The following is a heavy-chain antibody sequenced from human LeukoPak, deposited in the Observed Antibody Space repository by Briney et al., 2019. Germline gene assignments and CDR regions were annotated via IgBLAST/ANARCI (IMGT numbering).Heavy chain of an antibody. CDR3: ASKVVPAAEIKYYYYYYMDV. V-gene: IGHV3-11*04. J-gene: IGHJ6*03. CDR1: GFTFSDYY. D-gene: IGHD2-2*01. CDR2: ISSSGSTI. Sequence: GGSLRLSCAASGFTFSDYYMSWIRQAPGKGLEWVSYISSSGSTIYYADSVKGRFTISRDNAKNSLYLQMNSLRAEDTAVYYCASKVVPAAEIKYYYYYYMDVWGKGTTVTVSS.